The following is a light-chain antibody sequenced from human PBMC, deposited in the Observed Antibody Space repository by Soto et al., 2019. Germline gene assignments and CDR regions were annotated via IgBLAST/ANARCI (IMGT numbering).Light chain of an antibody. CDR2: GAS. J-gene: IGKJ4*01. V-gene: IGKV3-15*01. CDR1: QSVSSN. Sequence: EIVMTQSPATLSVSPGERATLSCRASQSVSSNLAWYQQKPGQAPRLLIYGASTRATGIPARFSGSGSGTEFTLTISSLQSEDFAVSYCQQYTNWPPVTFGGGTKVEIK. CDR3: QQYTNWPPVT.